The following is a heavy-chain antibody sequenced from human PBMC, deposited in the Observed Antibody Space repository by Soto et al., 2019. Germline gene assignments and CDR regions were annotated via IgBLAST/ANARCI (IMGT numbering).Heavy chain of an antibody. CDR3: ARVCSSTSSPYRFYNWFGT. CDR2: IYYSGST. Sequence: SETLSLTCTVSGGSISSGGYYWSWIRQHPGKGLEWIGYIYYSGSTYYNPSLESRVTISVDTSKNQFSLKLSSVTAADTAVYYCARVCSSTSSPYRFYNWFGTWGQGTLVT. CDR1: GGSISSGGYY. D-gene: IGHD2-2*01. V-gene: IGHV4-31*03. J-gene: IGHJ5*02.